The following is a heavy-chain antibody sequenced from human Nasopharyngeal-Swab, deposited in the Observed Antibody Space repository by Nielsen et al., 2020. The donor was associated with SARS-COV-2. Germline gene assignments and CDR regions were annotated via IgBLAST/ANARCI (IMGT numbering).Heavy chain of an antibody. V-gene: IGHV4-34*01. CDR2: INHSGSI. J-gene: IGHJ5*02. CDR3: ARGDIVLVVYAQSNWFDP. Sequence: SETLSLTCAVYGGSFSGYYWSWIRQPPGKGLEWIGEINHSGSINYNPSLKSRVTKSVDTSKNQFSLKLRTVTAADTAVYYCARGDIVLVVYAQSNWFDPWGQGTLVTVSS. D-gene: IGHD2-8*02. CDR1: GGSFSGYY.